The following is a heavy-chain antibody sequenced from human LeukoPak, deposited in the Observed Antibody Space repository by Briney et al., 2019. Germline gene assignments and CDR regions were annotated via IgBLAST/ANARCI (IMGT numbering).Heavy chain of an antibody. Sequence: SETLSLTCAVYGGPFSGYYWSWIRQPPGKGLEWIGEINHSGSTNYNPSLRSRVTISVDTSKNQFSLKLSSVTAADTAVYYCARLIAVAGRNYYGMDVWGQGTTVTVSS. V-gene: IGHV4-34*01. CDR2: INHSGST. CDR1: GGPFSGYY. CDR3: ARLIAVAGRNYYGMDV. J-gene: IGHJ6*02. D-gene: IGHD6-19*01.